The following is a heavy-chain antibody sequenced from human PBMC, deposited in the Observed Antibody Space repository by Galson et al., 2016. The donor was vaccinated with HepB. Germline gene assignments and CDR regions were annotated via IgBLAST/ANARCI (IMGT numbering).Heavy chain of an antibody. D-gene: IGHD2-15*01. J-gene: IGHJ6*02. CDR1: GFTFSTYG. CDR3: AKDQDCSGGNCWALYYYYGMDV. V-gene: IGHV3-30*18. CDR2: ISCDGSIT. Sequence: SLRLSCAASGFTFSTYGMHWVRQAPGKGLEWVAAISCDGSITFYPDSVKGRFTISRDNSRNTLFLQMNSLRADDTAVYYCAKDQDCSGGNCWALYYYYGMDVWGQGTMVTVSS.